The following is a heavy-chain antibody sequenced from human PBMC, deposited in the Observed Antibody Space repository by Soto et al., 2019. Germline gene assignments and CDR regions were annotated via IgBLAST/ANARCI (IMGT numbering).Heavy chain of an antibody. CDR3: ARHREGAAAGTGRGWFDP. V-gene: IGHV4-39*01. Sequence: SETLSLTCSVSGGSISRSNYYWSWIRQPPGKGLEWIGSIYYGGSTYYNPSLKSRVTISVNTSKNQFSLKLSSVTAADTAVYYCARHREGAAAGTGRGWFDPWGQGTLVTVSS. J-gene: IGHJ5*02. CDR1: GGSISRSNYY. CDR2: IYYGGST. D-gene: IGHD6-13*01.